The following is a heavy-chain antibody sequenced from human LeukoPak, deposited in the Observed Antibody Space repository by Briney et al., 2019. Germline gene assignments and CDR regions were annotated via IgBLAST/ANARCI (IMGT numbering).Heavy chain of an antibody. V-gene: IGHV4-30-4*07. D-gene: IGHD2-8*01. CDR2: IYHSGAA. CDR1: GDSISSDGHS. CDR3: ARGGHCTNGVCPLDY. J-gene: IGHJ4*02. Sequence: SETLSLTCGVSGDSISSDGHSWSWIRQPPGKGLEWVGYIYHSGAAYHNPSLKSRLALSVDTSKNQFSLKLSSVTAADTAVYYCARGGHCTNGVCPLDYWGQGTLVTVSS.